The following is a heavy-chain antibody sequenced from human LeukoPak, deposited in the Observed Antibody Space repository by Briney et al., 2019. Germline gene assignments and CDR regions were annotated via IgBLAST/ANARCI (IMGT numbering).Heavy chain of an antibody. J-gene: IGHJ4*02. V-gene: IGHV4-34*01. D-gene: IGHD3-10*01. CDR2: INHAGTA. CDR3: ARLNLEYLYSSGPNDY. Sequence: SETLSLICALYGGSFTYYYWAWIRQPPGKGLEWIGEINHAGTADYNPSLKSRVTISVDTSKNQFSLKLNSVTPADTAVYYCARLNLEYLYSSGPNDYWGQGTLVTVSS. CDR1: GGSFTYYY.